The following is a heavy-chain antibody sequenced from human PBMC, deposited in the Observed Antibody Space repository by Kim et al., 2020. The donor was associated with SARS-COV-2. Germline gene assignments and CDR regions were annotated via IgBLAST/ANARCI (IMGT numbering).Heavy chain of an antibody. V-gene: IGHV5-51*01. CDR2: IYPGDSDT. CDR3: ARYGSGSSHPVGMDV. CDR1: GYSFTSYW. Sequence: GESLKISCKGSGYSFTSYWIGWVRQMPGKGLEWMGIIYPGDSDTRYSPSFQGQVTISADKSISTAYLQWSSLKASDTAMYYCARYGSGSSHPVGMDVWGQGTTVTVSS. J-gene: IGHJ6*02. D-gene: IGHD3-10*01.